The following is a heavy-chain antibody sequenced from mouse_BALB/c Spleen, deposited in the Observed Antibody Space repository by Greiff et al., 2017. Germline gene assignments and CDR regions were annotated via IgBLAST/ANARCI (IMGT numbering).Heavy chain of an antibody. CDR2: ISDGGSYT. J-gene: IGHJ4*01. Sequence: EVQRVESGGGLVKPGGSLKLSCAASGFTFSDYYMYWVRQTPEKGLEWVATISDGGSYTYYPDIVKGRFTISRENAKNNLYLQMSSLKSEDTAMYYCAREWGGAMDYGGQGTSVTVSS. V-gene: IGHV5-4*02. CDR1: GFTFSDYY. CDR3: AREWGGAMDY.